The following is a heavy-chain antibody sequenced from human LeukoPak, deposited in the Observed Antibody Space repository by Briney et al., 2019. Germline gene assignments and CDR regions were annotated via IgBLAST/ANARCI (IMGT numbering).Heavy chain of an antibody. CDR1: GFTVSSNY. Sequence: PGGSLRLSCAASGFTVSSNYMSWVRQAPGKGLEWVSVIYSGGSTYYADSVKGRFTISRDNSKNTLYLQMNSLRAEDTAVHYCARDCCGGDDAFDIWGQGTMVTVSS. J-gene: IGHJ3*02. CDR3: ARDCCGGDDAFDI. V-gene: IGHV3-53*01. D-gene: IGHD2-21*01. CDR2: IYSGGST.